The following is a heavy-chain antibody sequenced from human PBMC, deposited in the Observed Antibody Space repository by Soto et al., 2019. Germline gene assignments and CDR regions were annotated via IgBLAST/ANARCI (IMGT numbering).Heavy chain of an antibody. CDR3: AKDRDSMVRAFWGYFDY. CDR1: GFTFSSYA. J-gene: IGHJ4*02. D-gene: IGHD3-10*01. V-gene: IGHV3-23*01. Sequence: GGSLRLSCAASGFTFSSYAMSWVRRAPGKGLEWVSAISGSGGSTYYADSVKGRFTISRDNSKNTLYLQMNSLRAEDTAVYYCAKDRDSMVRAFWGYFDYWGQGTLVTVSS. CDR2: ISGSGGST.